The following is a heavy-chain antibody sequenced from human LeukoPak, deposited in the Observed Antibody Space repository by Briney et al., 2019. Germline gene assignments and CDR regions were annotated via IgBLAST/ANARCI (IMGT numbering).Heavy chain of an antibody. J-gene: IGHJ5*02. Sequence: ETLSLTXXXXGGSFSGYYWSWIRQPPGKGLEWIGEINHSGSTNYNPSLKSRVTISVDTSKNQFSLKLSSVTAADTAVYYCARGHYGDFGWFDPWGQGTLVTVSS. CDR1: GGSFSGYY. D-gene: IGHD4-17*01. CDR3: ARGHYGDFGWFDP. CDR2: INHSGST. V-gene: IGHV4-34*01.